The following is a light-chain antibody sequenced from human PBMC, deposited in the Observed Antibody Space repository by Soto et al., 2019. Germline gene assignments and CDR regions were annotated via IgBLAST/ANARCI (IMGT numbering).Light chain of an antibody. V-gene: IGLV1-40*01. J-gene: IGLJ2*01. CDR2: GNN. CDR3: QSYDSSLSGYVV. Sequence: QPVLTQPPSVSGAPGQRVTISCTGSSSNIGAGYDVHWYQQFPGTAPKLLIYGNNNRPSGVPDRFSGSKSGTSASLAITGLQAEDEADYYCQSYDSSLSGYVVFGGGTKLTVL. CDR1: SSNIGAGYD.